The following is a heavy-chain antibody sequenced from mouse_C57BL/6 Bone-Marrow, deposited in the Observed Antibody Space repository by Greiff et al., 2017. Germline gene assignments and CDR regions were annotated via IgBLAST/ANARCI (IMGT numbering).Heavy chain of an antibody. J-gene: IGHJ4*01. CDR1: GYTFTDYY. CDR2: INPYNGGT. V-gene: IGHV1-19*01. Sequence: EVQLQQSGPVLVKPGASVKMSCKASGYTFTDYYMNWVKQSHGKSLEWIGVINPYNGGTSYNQKFKGKATLTVDKSSSTAYMELNSLTSEDSAVYYCASRNDYDDYAMDYWGQGTSVTVSS. CDR3: ASRNDYDDYAMDY. D-gene: IGHD2-4*01.